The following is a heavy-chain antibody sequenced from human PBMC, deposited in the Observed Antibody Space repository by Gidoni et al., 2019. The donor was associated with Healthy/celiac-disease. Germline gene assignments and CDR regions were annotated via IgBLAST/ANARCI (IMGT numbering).Heavy chain of an antibody. D-gene: IGHD3-3*01. Sequence: EVQLVESGGGLVQPGRSLRLSCTASGFTFGDYAMSWVRQAPGKGLEWVGFIRSKAYGGTTEYAASVKGRFTISRDDSKSIAYLQMNSLKTEDTAVYYCTRDTIFGVVITFDYWGQGTLVTVSS. J-gene: IGHJ4*02. V-gene: IGHV3-49*04. CDR3: TRDTIFGVVITFDY. CDR2: IRSKAYGGTT. CDR1: GFTFGDYA.